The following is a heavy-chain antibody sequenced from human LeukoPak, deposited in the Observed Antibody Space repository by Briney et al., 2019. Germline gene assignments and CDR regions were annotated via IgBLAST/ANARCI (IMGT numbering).Heavy chain of an antibody. CDR3: ASPFGAGYKGRDY. CDR2: ISGSGGST. J-gene: IGHJ4*02. CDR1: GFTFSSYA. V-gene: IGHV3-23*01. Sequence: GGSLRLSCAASGFTFSSYAMSWVRQAPGKGLEWVSAISGSGGSTYYADSGKGRFTISRDNSKNTLYLQMNSLRAEDTAVYYCASPFGAGYKGRDYWGQGSLVTGSP. D-gene: IGHD1-1*01.